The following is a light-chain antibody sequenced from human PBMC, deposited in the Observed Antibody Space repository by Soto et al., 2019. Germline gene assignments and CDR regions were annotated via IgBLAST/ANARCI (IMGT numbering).Light chain of an antibody. CDR3: NSYTSSSTHV. V-gene: IGLV2-14*03. CDR2: DVT. CDR1: SSDVGGFNY. Sequence: QSALTQPASVSGSPGQSITISCTGTSSDVGGFNYVSWYQQHPGKAPKLMIYDVTNRPSGVSYRFSGSKSGNTASLTISGLQAEDEADYYCNSYTSSSTHVFGTGTKLTVL. J-gene: IGLJ1*01.